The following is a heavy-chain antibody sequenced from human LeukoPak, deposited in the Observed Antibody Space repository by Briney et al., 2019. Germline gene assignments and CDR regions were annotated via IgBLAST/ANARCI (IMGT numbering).Heavy chain of an antibody. Sequence: SETLSLTCTVSGASISSYYWSWIRQPPGKGLEWIGYIYYSGSTNYNPSLKSRVTISVDMSKNQFSLKLSSVTAADTAVYYCARGVRYYYGMDVWGLGTTVTVSS. CDR1: GASISSYY. J-gene: IGHJ6*02. CDR3: ARGVRYYYGMDV. CDR2: IYYSGST. V-gene: IGHV4-59*01.